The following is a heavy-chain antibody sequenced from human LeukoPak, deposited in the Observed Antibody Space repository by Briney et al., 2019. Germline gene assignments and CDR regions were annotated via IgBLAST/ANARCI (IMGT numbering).Heavy chain of an antibody. Sequence: GGSLRLSCAASRFTFSNYWMSWVRQAPGKGLECVASINQDGSGKFYVDSVKGRFTISRDNAKNSLYLQMNSLRAEDTALYYCAKESIAAAGKPGHDAFDIWGQGTMVTVSS. CDR1: RFTFSNYW. CDR2: INQDGSGK. CDR3: AKESIAAAGKPGHDAFDI. J-gene: IGHJ3*02. V-gene: IGHV3-7*03. D-gene: IGHD6-13*01.